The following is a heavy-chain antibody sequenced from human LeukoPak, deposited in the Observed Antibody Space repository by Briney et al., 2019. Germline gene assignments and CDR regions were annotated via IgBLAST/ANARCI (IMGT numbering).Heavy chain of an antibody. D-gene: IGHD6-6*01. CDR1: GVSISSYY. V-gene: IGHV4-59*08. Sequence: PSETLSLTCTVSGVSISSYYWNWVRQSPGKGPEWIGHISYSGGTNYNPSLKSRVTISEDTSKNQFSLRLSSVTTADTAVYYCARRTVSHDASSVGNWLDPWGQGTLVTVSS. CDR3: ARRTVSHDASSVGNWLDP. J-gene: IGHJ5*02. CDR2: ISYSGGT.